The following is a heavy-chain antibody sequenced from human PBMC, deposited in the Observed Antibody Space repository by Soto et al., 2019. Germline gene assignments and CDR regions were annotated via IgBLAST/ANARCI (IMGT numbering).Heavy chain of an antibody. Sequence: GGSLRLSCAASGFTFRTYGMNWVRRAPGGGLEWVASISSSGSFIYYADSVKGRFTISRDDAEKSLYLQMNSLRAEDTAVYYCARERELELYGMDVWGQGTTVTVSS. CDR2: ISSSGSFI. J-gene: IGHJ6*02. CDR1: GFTFRTYG. D-gene: IGHD1-7*01. V-gene: IGHV3-21*01. CDR3: ARERELELYGMDV.